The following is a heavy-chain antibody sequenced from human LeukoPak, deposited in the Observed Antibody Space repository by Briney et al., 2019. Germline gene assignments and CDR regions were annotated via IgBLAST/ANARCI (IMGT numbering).Heavy chain of an antibody. CDR1: GDSIRSRNYY. D-gene: IGHD4/OR15-4a*01. Sequence: SETLSLTCSGSGDSIRSRNYYWGWIRQPPGKGLEWIGNIYYSGTAYYNPSLKSRVTISLDTSKNELSLRLTSVTAADTAVYYCAIDVDSTMVDAFDIWGQGAMVTVSS. V-gene: IGHV4-39*07. J-gene: IGHJ3*02. CDR2: IYYSGTA. CDR3: AIDVDSTMVDAFDI.